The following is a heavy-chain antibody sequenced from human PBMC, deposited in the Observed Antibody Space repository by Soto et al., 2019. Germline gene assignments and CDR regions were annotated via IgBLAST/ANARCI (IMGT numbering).Heavy chain of an antibody. CDR2: VNSKSAGT. CDR1: GYTFTDYY. D-gene: IGHD5-12*01. V-gene: IGHV1-2*02. Sequence: QVHLVQSGPEVKRPGASVQVSCKTSGYTFTDYYLHWVRQAPGQGLAWMGWVNSKSAGTNYAQNFQAGVSKTRDTPLKAAYKDLNTLPSDGTAVYDGAREPRPTGYSGKCFDFDYWGLGTLVTVSS. J-gene: IGHJ4*02. CDR3: AREPRPTGYSGKCFDFDY.